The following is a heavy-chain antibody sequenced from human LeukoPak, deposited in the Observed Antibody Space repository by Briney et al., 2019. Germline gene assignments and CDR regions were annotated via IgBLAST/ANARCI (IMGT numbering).Heavy chain of an antibody. D-gene: IGHD2-2*01. CDR2: IYYSGST. Sequence: KPSETLSLTCTVSGGSISSSSYYWGWIRQPPGKGLEWIGSIYYSGSTYYNPSLKSRVTISVDTSKNQFSLKLSSVTAADTAVYYCARRAAYQLLSSGRFSPTVENWFDPWGQGTLVTVSS. V-gene: IGHV4-39*07. J-gene: IGHJ5*02. CDR1: GGSISSSSYY. CDR3: ARRAAYQLLSSGRFSPTVENWFDP.